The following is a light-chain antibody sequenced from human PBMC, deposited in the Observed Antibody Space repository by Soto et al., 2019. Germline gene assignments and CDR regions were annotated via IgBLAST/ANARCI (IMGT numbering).Light chain of an antibody. CDR2: DSN. Sequence: SVLTQPPSVSAAPGQKVTISCSGSSSNIGNNYVSWYQQLPGTAPKLLIYDSNKRPSGIPDRFSGSKSGTSATLGITGLQNGDEADYYCETWDSSMSAYVLGTGTTVTVL. CDR1: SSNIGNNY. V-gene: IGLV1-51*01. CDR3: ETWDSSMSAYV. J-gene: IGLJ1*01.